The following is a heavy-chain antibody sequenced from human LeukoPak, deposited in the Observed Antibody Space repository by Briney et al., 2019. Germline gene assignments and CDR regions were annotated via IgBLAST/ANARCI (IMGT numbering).Heavy chain of an antibody. CDR2: ISYDGSNK. V-gene: IGHV3-30*18. D-gene: IGHD3-22*01. CDR3: AKDLSPLRLGELSFAYYYDSSGYP. CDR1: GFTFSSYG. J-gene: IGHJ1*01. Sequence: GGSLRLSCAASGFTFSSYGMHWVRQAPGKGLEWVAVISYDGSNKYYADSVKGRFTISRDNSKNTLYLQMNSLRAEDTAVYYCAKDLSPLRLGELSFAYYYDSSGYPGGQGTLVTVSS.